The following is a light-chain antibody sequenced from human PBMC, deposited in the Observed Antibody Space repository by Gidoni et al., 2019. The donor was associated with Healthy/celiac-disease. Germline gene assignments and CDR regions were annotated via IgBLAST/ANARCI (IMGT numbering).Light chain of an antibody. J-gene: IGKJ1*01. CDR3: QQYNSYSPT. CDR1: QSISSW. CDR2: DAS. V-gene: IGKV1-5*01. Sequence: DIQMTQSPSTLSASVGDRVTITCRASQSISSWLAWYQQKPGKAPKLLIYDASSLESGVPSRFSGSGSGTEFTLTISSLQPYDFATYYCQQYNSYSPTFGQGTKVEIQ.